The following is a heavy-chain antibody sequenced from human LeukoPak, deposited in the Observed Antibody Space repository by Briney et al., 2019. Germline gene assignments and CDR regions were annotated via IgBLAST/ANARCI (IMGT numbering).Heavy chain of an antibody. CDR2: YNPNIGAA. Sequence: ASVKVSCKASGYTFPDYFIHWVRQAPGQGLEWMGWYNPNIGAARYSQKFQGRVTMTSDTSSRTAYMELSRLRSDDTAVYYCARGRDGYNIGEFDYWGQGTLVTVSS. CDR1: GYTFPDYF. J-gene: IGHJ4*02. V-gene: IGHV1-2*02. CDR3: ARGRDGYNIGEFDY. D-gene: IGHD5-24*01.